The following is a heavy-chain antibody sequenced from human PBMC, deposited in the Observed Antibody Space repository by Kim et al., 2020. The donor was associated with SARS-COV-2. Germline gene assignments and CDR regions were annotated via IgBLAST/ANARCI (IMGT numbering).Heavy chain of an antibody. CDR3: ARGGKDFWSGYMVSDYYYGMDV. CDR1: GGSISSGSYY. J-gene: IGHJ6*02. V-gene: IGHV4-61*02. D-gene: IGHD3-3*01. Sequence: SETLSLTCTVSGGSISSGSYYWSWIRQPAGKGLEWIGRIYTSGSTNYNPSLKSRVTISVDTSKNQFSLKLSSVTAADTAVYYCARGGKDFWSGYMVSDYYYGMDVWGQGTTVTVSS. CDR2: IYTSGST.